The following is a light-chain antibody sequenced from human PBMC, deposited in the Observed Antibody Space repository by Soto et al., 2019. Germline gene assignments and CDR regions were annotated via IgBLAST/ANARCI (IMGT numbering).Light chain of an antibody. CDR1: SSDVGAYNY. V-gene: IGLV2-8*01. J-gene: IGLJ1*01. CDR3: NSYAGSNDFV. Sequence: QSVLTQPPSASGSPGQSVTISCTGTSSDVGAYNYVSWYQQHPGRAPKLVIFEVSKRPSGVPDRFSGSKSGNTASLTVSGLQTEDEADYYCNSYAGSNDFVVGTGTKLTVL. CDR2: EVS.